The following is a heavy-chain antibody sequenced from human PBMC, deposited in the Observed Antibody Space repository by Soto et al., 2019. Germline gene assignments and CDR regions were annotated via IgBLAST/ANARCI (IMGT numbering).Heavy chain of an antibody. CDR2: ISYDGSNK. CDR3: ARSGYYYGSGSYYEY. Sequence: QVQLVESGGGVVQPGRSLRLSCAASGFTFSSYAMHWVRQAPGKGLEWVAVISYDGSNKYYADSVKGRFTISRDNSKNTRYLQMNSLRAEDTAVYYCARSGYYYGSGSYYEYWGQGTLVTVSS. D-gene: IGHD3-10*01. J-gene: IGHJ4*02. V-gene: IGHV3-30-3*01. CDR1: GFTFSSYA.